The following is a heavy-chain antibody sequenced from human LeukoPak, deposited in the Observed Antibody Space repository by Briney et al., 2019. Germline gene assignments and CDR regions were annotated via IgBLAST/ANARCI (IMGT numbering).Heavy chain of an antibody. D-gene: IGHD3-10*01. CDR3: ASALWFGETRLDY. J-gene: IGHJ4*02. Sequence: KPGGSLRLSCAASGFTFSSYSMNWVRQAPGKGLEWVSSISSSSSYIYYADSVKGRFTISRDNAKNSLYLQMNSLRAEDTAVYYCASALWFGETRLDYWGQGTLVTVSS. V-gene: IGHV3-21*01. CDR1: GFTFSSYS. CDR2: ISSSSSYI.